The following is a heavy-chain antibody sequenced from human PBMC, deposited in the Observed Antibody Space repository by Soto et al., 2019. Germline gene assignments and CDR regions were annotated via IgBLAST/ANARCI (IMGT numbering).Heavy chain of an antibody. Sequence: EVQLVESGGGLVKPGGSLRLSCAASGFTFSNAWMSWVRQAPGKGLEWVGRIKSKTDGGTTDYAAPVKGRFTISRDDSKNTLYLQMNSLKTEDTAVYYCTTVPYCSSTSCESPFVDYWGQGTLVTVSS. CDR3: TTVPYCSSTSCESPFVDY. D-gene: IGHD2-2*01. CDR1: GFTFSNAW. V-gene: IGHV3-15*01. CDR2: IKSKTDGGTT. J-gene: IGHJ4*02.